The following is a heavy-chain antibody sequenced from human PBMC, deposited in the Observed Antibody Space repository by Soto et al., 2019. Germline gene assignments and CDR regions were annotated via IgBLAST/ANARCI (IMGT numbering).Heavy chain of an antibody. CDR1: GFTFSIYG. V-gene: IGHV3-33*01. D-gene: IGHD2-15*01. CDR3: ARDTHLGYCSGGSCYGLDS. Sequence: QVQLVESGGGVVQPGRSLRLSCAASGFTFSIYGMHWVRQAPGKGLEWVAIAWFDGSIEYYADSVKGRFTISRDNSKNTLYLQMNSLRAEDTAVYYCARDTHLGYCSGGSCYGLDSWGQGTRVTVSS. CDR2: AWFDGSIE. J-gene: IGHJ5*01.